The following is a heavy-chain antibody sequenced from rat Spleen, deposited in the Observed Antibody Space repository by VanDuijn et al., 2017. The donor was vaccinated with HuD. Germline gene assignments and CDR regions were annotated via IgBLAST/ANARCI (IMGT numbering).Heavy chain of an antibody. CDR2: IIYDGSRT. V-gene: IGHV5S10*01. CDR3: ATGDQWSPFEY. CDR1: GFTFSDYN. D-gene: IGHD1-1*01. J-gene: IGHJ2*01. Sequence: EVQLVESGGGLVQPGRSLKLSCAASGFTFSDYNMAWVRQAPKKGLEWVATIIYDGSRTYYRDSVKGRFTISRDNAKSTLYLQMDSLRSEDTATYYCATGDQWSPFEYWGQGVMVTVSS.